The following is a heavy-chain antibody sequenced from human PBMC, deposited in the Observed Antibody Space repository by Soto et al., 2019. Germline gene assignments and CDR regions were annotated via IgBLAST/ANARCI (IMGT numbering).Heavy chain of an antibody. CDR3: ARDRGLVSAVGGKMVNHYGLDV. J-gene: IGHJ6*01. Sequence: QVQLVQSGADVKKPGSSVKVSCKASGGTFSRNTISWVRQAPGQGLEWMGRIIPLLNIPNYAQNFQGRVMMTADRSTTTVYMEVSSLKSEDTAVYYCARDRGLVSAVGGKMVNHYGLDVW. V-gene: IGHV1-69*08. D-gene: IGHD3-10*01. CDR2: IIPLLNIP. CDR1: GGTFSRNT.